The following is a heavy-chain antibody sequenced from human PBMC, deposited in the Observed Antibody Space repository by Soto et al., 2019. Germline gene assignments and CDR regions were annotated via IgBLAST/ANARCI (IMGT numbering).Heavy chain of an antibody. CDR3: TKDRVPDGIYSFDY. CDR1: GFSFSDYS. Sequence: EVQLLESGGDLVQPGGSLRLSCAASGFSFSDYSMNWVRQAPGRGLEWVAFIDLSGTTRDYRESVKGRFTISKDKSMNTVYLQMNILRVEDAAVYYCTKDRVPDGIYSFDYWGQGALVTVSS. J-gene: IGHJ4*02. V-gene: IGHV3-23*03. CDR2: IDLSGTTR. D-gene: IGHD2-15*01.